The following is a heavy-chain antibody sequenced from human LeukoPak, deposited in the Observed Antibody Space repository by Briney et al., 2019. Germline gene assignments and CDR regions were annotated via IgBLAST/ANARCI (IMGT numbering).Heavy chain of an antibody. D-gene: IGHD2-2*02. V-gene: IGHV4-34*01. CDR1: GGSFSGYY. CDR3: AREREDIVVVPAAIRRDWFDP. Sequence: SETLSLTCAVYGGSFSGYYWSWIRQPPGKGLEWIGEINHRESTNYNPSLKSRVTISVDTSKNQFSLKLSSVTTADTAVYYCAREREDIVVVPAAIRRDWFDPWGQGTLVTVSS. CDR2: INHREST. J-gene: IGHJ5*02.